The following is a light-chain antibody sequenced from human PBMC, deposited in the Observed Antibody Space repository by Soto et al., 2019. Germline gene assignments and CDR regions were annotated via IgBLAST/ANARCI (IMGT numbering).Light chain of an antibody. Sequence: PGAIATLSCRASQSVSSYLACYQQKPGQAPRLLIYDASNRATGIPARFSGSGSGTDFTLTISRLEPEDFAVYYCQQYETSPRTFGQGTKVDIK. V-gene: IGKV3-11*01. J-gene: IGKJ1*01. CDR1: QSVSSY. CDR3: QQYETSPRT. CDR2: DAS.